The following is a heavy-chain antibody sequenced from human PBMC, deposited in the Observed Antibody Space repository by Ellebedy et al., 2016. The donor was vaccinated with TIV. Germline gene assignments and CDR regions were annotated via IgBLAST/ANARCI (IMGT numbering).Heavy chain of an antibody. CDR3: ARWFGELLYVRWFDS. J-gene: IGHJ5*01. V-gene: IGHV4-39*01. Sequence: SETLSLTCTVSGGSISRSSYYWGWIRKPPKRGLGWIGVIYHTGSTFYNPSLKSRVTISVDTSKSQFSLRLTSVTAADTAVYYCARWFGELLYVRWFDSWGQGTLVTVSS. D-gene: IGHD3-10*01. CDR1: GGSISRSSYY. CDR2: IYHTGST.